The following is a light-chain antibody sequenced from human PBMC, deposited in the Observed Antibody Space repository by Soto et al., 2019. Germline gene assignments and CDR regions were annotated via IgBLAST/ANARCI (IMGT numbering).Light chain of an antibody. Sequence: DIQLTQSPSTLSASVGDRITITCRASQNINKWLAWHQQKPGKAPKLLIYKASILENGVPLRFSGSGSGTEFTLSITSVQPDDFGTYYCQLFNNDLYTFGQGTKLEI. CDR3: QLFNNDLYT. CDR1: QNINKW. CDR2: KAS. J-gene: IGKJ2*01. V-gene: IGKV1-5*03.